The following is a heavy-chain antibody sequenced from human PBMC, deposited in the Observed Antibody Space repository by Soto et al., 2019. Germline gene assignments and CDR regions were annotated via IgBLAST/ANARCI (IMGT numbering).Heavy chain of an antibody. CDR2: IYYTGST. D-gene: IGHD3-22*01. V-gene: IGHV4-4*07. CDR1: GGPISPYY. CDR3: AREGGYFDSSGSGVYHYYGVDV. J-gene: IGHJ6*02. Sequence: TLXLTCPVSGGPISPYYWSWIRQPAGKGLEWIGRIYYTGSTNYNPPLKSRVSMSLDTARNQISLKVKSVTAADTAVYYCAREGGYFDSSGSGVYHYYGVDVWGRGTTVTVSS.